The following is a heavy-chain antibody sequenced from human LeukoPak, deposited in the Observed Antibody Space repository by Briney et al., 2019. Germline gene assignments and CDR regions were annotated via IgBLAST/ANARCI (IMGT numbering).Heavy chain of an antibody. CDR1: GGSISSYY. V-gene: IGHV4-59*12. CDR3: ARDAGDCGGDCFDFHYFDY. CDR2: MYYTGST. D-gene: IGHD2-21*02. Sequence: SETLSLTCTVSGGSISSYYWSWIRQPPGQGLEWIGYMYYTGSTNYNPSLESRVTISVDTSKNQFSLKLSSVTAADTAVYYCARDAGDCGGDCFDFHYFDYWGQGTLVTVSS. J-gene: IGHJ4*02.